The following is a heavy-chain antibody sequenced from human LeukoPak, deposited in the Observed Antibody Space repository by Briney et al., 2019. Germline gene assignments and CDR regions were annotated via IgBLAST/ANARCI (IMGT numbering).Heavy chain of an antibody. V-gene: IGHV1-2*02. Sequence: ASVKVSCKASGYTFTGYYMHWVRQAPGQGLEWMGWINPNSGGTNYAQKFQGRVTMTRDTSISTAYMELSRLRSDDTAVYYCARVPYRGSGWTEYFQHWGQGTLVTVSS. J-gene: IGHJ1*01. CDR1: GYTFTGYY. CDR2: INPNSGGT. D-gene: IGHD6-19*01. CDR3: ARVPYRGSGWTEYFQH.